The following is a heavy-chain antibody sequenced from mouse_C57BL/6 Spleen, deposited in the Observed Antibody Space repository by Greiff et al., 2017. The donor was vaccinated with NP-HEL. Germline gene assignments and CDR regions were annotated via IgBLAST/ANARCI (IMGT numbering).Heavy chain of an antibody. Sequence: QVQLQQPGAELVKPGASVKLSCKASGYTFTSYWMHWVKPRPGRGLEWIGRFDPNSGGTKYNEKFKGKATLTVDKPSSTAYLQLSSLTSEDSAVYYCARSSYDGYYVKGAMDYWGQGTSVTVSS. D-gene: IGHD2-3*01. V-gene: IGHV1-72*01. CDR2: FDPNSGGT. J-gene: IGHJ4*01. CDR3: ARSSYDGYYVKGAMDY. CDR1: GYTFTSYW.